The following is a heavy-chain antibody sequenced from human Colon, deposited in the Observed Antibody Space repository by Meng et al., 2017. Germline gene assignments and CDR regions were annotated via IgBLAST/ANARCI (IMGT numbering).Heavy chain of an antibody. CDR3: ARGPEYSSGWSFYYYYYGMDV. CDR1: GFTFSSYS. V-gene: IGHV3-21*01. D-gene: IGHD6-19*01. J-gene: IGHJ6*02. Sequence: GESLKISCAASGFTFSSYSMNWVRQAPGKGLEWVSSISSSSSYIYYADSVKGRFTISRDNAKNSLYLQMNSLRAEGTAVYYCARGPEYSSGWSFYYYYYGMDVWGQGTTVTVSS. CDR2: ISSSSSYI.